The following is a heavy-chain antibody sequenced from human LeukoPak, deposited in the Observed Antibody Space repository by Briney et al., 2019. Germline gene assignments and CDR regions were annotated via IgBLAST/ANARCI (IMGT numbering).Heavy chain of an antibody. CDR1: GGTFSSYT. V-gene: IGHV1-69*02. Sequence: SVKVSCKASGGTFSSYTISWVRQAPGQGLEWMGRIIPILGIANYAQKFQGRVTITADKSTSTAYMELSSLRSEDTAVYYCARGTWIQLWSRSLPFDPWGQGTLVTVSS. CDR2: IIPILGIA. D-gene: IGHD5-18*01. J-gene: IGHJ5*02. CDR3: ARGTWIQLWSRSLPFDP.